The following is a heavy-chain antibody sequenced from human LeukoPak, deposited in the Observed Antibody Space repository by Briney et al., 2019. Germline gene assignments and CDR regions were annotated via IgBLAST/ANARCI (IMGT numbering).Heavy chain of an antibody. D-gene: IGHD3-22*01. V-gene: IGHV3-48*03. CDR3: ARDTYYYDSSGRFDL. Sequence: GSLRLSCAASGFTFSSYEMNWVRQAPGKGLEWVSYISSSGSTIYYADSVKGRFTISRDNAKNSLYLQMNSLRAEDTAVYYCARDTYYYDSSGRFDLWGRGTLVTVSS. CDR2: ISSSGSTI. CDR1: GFTFSSYE. J-gene: IGHJ2*01.